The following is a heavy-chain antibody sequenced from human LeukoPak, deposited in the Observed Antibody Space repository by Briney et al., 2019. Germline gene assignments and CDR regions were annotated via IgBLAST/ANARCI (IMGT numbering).Heavy chain of an antibody. J-gene: IGHJ4*02. D-gene: IGHD3-10*01. CDR2: ISYDGSNK. CDR1: GFTFSSYA. CDR3: ARSRTSPTYYYGSGSYEIGY. V-gene: IGHV3-30-3*01. Sequence: GWSLRLSCAASGFTFSSYAMQWVRQAPGKGLEWVAVISYDGSNKYYADSVKGRFTISRDNSKNTLYLQMNSLRAEDTAVYYCARSRTSPTYYYGSGSYEIGYWGQGTLVTVSS.